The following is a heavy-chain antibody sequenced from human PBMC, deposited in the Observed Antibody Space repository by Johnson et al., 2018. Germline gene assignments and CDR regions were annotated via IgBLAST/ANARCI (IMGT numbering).Heavy chain of an antibody. V-gene: IGHV3-48*01. CDR2: ISAGSSTF. J-gene: IGHJ6*03. Sequence: VQLVESWGGLVQPGGSLRLSCAASGFTFSSYSMSWVRQAPGKGLEWVSYISAGSSTFYYADSVKGRFTISRDNAKNSLYLQINSLRADDTAMYYCARMNMDVWCKGTTVTVSS. CDR3: ARMNMDV. CDR1: GFTFSSYS.